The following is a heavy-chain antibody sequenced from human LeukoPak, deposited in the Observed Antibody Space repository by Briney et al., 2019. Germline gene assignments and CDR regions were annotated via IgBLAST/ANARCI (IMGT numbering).Heavy chain of an antibody. D-gene: IGHD3-10*01. V-gene: IGHV1-8*03. CDR1: GGTFSSYA. J-gene: IGHJ4*02. CDR3: ATVASGSGSYLDDY. CDR2: MKPNSGNT. Sequence: SVKVSCKASGGTFSSYAISWVRQATGQGLEWMGWMKPNSGNTGYAQKFQGRVTITRNTSISTAYMELSSLRSEDTAVYYCATVASGSGSYLDDYWGQGTLVTVSS.